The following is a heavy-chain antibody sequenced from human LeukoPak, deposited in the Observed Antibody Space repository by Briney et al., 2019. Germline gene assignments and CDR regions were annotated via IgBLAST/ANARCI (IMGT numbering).Heavy chain of an antibody. CDR1: GFTFSNYA. Sequence: GGSLRLSCAASGFTFSNYAMSWVRQAPGKGLGWVSGISGSGDNTYYADSVKGRFTISRDNSKNTLYLQMSSLRAEDTAVYYCAVEKGDSPDYWGQGTLVTVSS. CDR2: ISGSGDNT. J-gene: IGHJ4*02. CDR3: AVEKGDSPDY. V-gene: IGHV3-23*01. D-gene: IGHD3-22*01.